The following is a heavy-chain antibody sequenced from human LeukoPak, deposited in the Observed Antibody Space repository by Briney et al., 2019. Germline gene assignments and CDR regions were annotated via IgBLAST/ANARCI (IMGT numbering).Heavy chain of an antibody. CDR3: VRDLPSFSLGSGNVFDP. Sequence: SETLSLTCTVSGGSIGSFYWSWIRQPAGKGLEWIGRIYSSGSTDYNSSLKSRVTMSVDTSNNQFSLKPSSVTAADSAIYYCVRDLPSFSLGSGNVFDPWGQGTLVTVSS. CDR2: IYSSGST. CDR1: GGSIGSFY. J-gene: IGHJ5*02. V-gene: IGHV4-4*07. D-gene: IGHD3-10*01.